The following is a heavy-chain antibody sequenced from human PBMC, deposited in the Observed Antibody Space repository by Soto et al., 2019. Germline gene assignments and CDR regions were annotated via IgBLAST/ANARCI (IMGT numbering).Heavy chain of an antibody. D-gene: IGHD6-19*01. CDR2: ISYDGSNK. Sequence: GGALRLSCAASGFTFSSYAMHWVRQAPGKGLEWVAVISYDGSNKYYADSVKGRFTISRDNSKNTLYLQMNSLRAEDTAVYYCARDLRVVAGTGEAFDIWGQGTMVTVSS. V-gene: IGHV3-30-3*01. J-gene: IGHJ3*02. CDR1: GFTFSSYA. CDR3: ARDLRVVAGTGEAFDI.